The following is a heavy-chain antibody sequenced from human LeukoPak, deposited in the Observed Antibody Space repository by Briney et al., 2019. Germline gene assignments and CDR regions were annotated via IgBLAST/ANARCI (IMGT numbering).Heavy chain of an antibody. V-gene: IGHV4-38-2*02. CDR1: GYSISSGYY. CDR2: MYHSGST. D-gene: IGHD1-14*01. J-gene: IGHJ3*02. Sequence: SETLSLTCTVSGYSISSGYYWGWIRQPPGKGLEWIGSMYHSGSTYYNPSLKSRVTISVDTSKNQFSLKLSSVTAADTAVYYCARVDAGSFDIWGQGTMVTVSS. CDR3: ARVDAGSFDI.